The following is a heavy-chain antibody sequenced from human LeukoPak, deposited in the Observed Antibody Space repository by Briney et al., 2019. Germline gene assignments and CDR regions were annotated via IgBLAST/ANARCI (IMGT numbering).Heavy chain of an antibody. CDR2: INPSGGRT. CDR1: GYTFTSYY. D-gene: IGHD1-26*01. Sequence: ASVKVSCKASGYTFTSYYMHWVRQAPGHGLEWMGIINPSGGRTRYAQQFQGRVTMTRDTPTSTVYMELSSLRSEDTAVFYCARISLGAIWGYYYGMDVWGQGTTVTVSS. CDR3: ARISLGAIWGYYYGMDV. V-gene: IGHV1-46*01. J-gene: IGHJ6*02.